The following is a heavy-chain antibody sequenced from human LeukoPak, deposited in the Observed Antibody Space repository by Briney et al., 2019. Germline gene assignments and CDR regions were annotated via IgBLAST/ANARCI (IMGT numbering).Heavy chain of an antibody. CDR3: ARVGASGWTSDY. D-gene: IGHD6-19*01. J-gene: IGHJ4*02. CDR2: ISSSSRTI. Sequence: GGSLRLPCAASGFTFSSYSINWVRQAPGKGLEWLSYISSSSRTISYADSLKGRFTVSRDNAKNSLDLQMNSLRVEDTAVYYCARVGASGWTSDYWGQGTLVTVSS. V-gene: IGHV3-48*04. CDR1: GFTFSSYS.